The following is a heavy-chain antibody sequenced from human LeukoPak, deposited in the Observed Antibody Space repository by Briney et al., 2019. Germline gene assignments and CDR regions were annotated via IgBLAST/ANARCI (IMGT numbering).Heavy chain of an antibody. D-gene: IGHD3-22*01. CDR2: IYYSGST. V-gene: IGHV4-59*01. Sequence: SETLSLTCTVSGGSTSSYYWSWIRQPPGKGLEWIGYIYYSGSTNYNPSLKSRVTISVDTSKNQFSLKLSSVTAADTAVYYCARGIRHEGDSSGSIFDYWGQGTLVTVSS. CDR3: ARGIRHEGDSSGSIFDY. J-gene: IGHJ4*02. CDR1: GGSTSSYY.